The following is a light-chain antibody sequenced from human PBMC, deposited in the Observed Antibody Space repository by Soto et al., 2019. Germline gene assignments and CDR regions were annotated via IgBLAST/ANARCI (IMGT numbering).Light chain of an antibody. CDR1: NIATKS. V-gene: IGLV3-21*02. Sequence: SYELTQPPSVSVAPGQTARISCGGTNIATKSVHWYHQKPGQAPVLVVYADSDRPSGIPERFSGSNSGNTATLTISRVEAGDEADYYCQVWDTSDHWVFGGGTKLTVL. CDR3: QVWDTSDHWV. CDR2: ADS. J-gene: IGLJ3*02.